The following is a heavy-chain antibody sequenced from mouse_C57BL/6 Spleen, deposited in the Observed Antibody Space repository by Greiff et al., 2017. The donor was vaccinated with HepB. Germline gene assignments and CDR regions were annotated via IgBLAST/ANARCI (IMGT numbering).Heavy chain of an antibody. Sequence: QVQLQQSGAELVKPGASVKISCKASGYAFSSYWMNWVKQRPGKGLEWIGQIYPGDGDTNYNGKFKGKATLTADKSSSTAYMQLSSLTSEDSAVYFCARKPSIYYYGSSVFDYWGQGTTLTVSS. V-gene: IGHV1-80*01. J-gene: IGHJ2*01. D-gene: IGHD1-1*01. CDR3: ARKPSIYYYGSSVFDY. CDR1: GYAFSSYW. CDR2: IYPGDGDT.